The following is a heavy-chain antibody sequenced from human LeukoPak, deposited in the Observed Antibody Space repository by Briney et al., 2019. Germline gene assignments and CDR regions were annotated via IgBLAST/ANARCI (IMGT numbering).Heavy chain of an antibody. V-gene: IGHV4-59*12. CDR1: GASISSYY. D-gene: IGHD7-27*01. CDR2: IYYSGSI. Sequence: PSETLSLTCTVSGASISSYYWSWLRQPPGKGLEWIGDIYYSGSIKYNPSLKSRVTISVDTSKNQFSLKLSSVTAADTAVYYCARGRWGGYWGQGTLVTVSS. CDR3: ARGRWGGY. J-gene: IGHJ4*02.